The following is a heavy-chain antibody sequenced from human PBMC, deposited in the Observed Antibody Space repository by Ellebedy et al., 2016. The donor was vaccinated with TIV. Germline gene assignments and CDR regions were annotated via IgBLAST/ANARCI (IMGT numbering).Heavy chain of an antibody. Sequence: SETLSLTCSVSGGSISSTSDYWGWIRQPPGKGLEWIGSIQYSGSTYYDPSLKSRVSLSVDTSKNQFSLKLTSVTAADTAVYYCAEGRSGWYYFDYWGQGTLVTVSS. D-gene: IGHD6-19*01. CDR3: AEGRSGWYYFDY. V-gene: IGHV4-39*07. CDR1: GGSISSTSDY. J-gene: IGHJ4*02. CDR2: IQYSGST.